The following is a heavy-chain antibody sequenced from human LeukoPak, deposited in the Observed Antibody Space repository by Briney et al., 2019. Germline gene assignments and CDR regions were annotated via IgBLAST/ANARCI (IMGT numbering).Heavy chain of an antibody. J-gene: IGHJ6*03. V-gene: IGHV3-33*01. Sequence: PGRSLRLSCAASGFTFSSYGMHWVRQAPGKGLEWVAVIWYDGSNKYYADSVKGRFTISRDNSKNTLYLQMYSLRAEDTAVYYCASPGAPNYYYMDVWGKGTTVTVSS. CDR2: IWYDGSNK. CDR1: GFTFSSYG. CDR3: ASPGAPNYYYMDV.